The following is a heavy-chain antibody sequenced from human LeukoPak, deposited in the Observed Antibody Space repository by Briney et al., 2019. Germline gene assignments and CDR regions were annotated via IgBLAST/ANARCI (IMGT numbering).Heavy chain of an antibody. CDR3: TRSPSLGGNYWGFDY. D-gene: IGHD1-26*01. CDR1: GFTVSADY. CDR2: IYVGGNT. V-gene: IGHV3-53*01. Sequence: SGGSLRLSCAVSGFTVSADYMTWVRQAPGKGLEWISVIYVGGNTYYADSVKGRFTISRDNAKNTLYLEMNTLRADDTAVYYCTRSPSLGGNYWGFDYWGQGTLVTVSS. J-gene: IGHJ4*02.